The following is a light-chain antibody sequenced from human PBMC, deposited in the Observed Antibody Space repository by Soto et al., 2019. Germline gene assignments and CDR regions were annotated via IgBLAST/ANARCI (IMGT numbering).Light chain of an antibody. CDR2: GAS. CDR1: QSVSSNY. Sequence: EIVLTQSPGTLSLSPGERATLSCRASQSVSSNYLAWYQQKPGQAPRLLIYGASSRATGIPDRFSGSGSGTDFTLTIGRPEPEDFAVYYCHQYGISPPRTFGQGTKVDIK. V-gene: IGKV3-20*01. CDR3: HQYGISPPRT. J-gene: IGKJ1*01.